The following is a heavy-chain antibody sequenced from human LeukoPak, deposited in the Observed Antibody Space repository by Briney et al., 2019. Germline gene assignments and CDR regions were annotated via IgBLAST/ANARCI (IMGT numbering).Heavy chain of an antibody. Sequence: SETLSLTCAVYGASFSGYYWSWIRQPPGKGLEWIGEINHSESTNYNPSLKSRVTISVDTSKNQFSLKLSSVTAADTAVYYSARGRGLTGSYYFDYWGQGTLVTVSS. CDR2: INHSEST. J-gene: IGHJ4*02. CDR3: ARGRGLTGSYYFDY. V-gene: IGHV4-34*01. CDR1: GASFSGYY. D-gene: IGHD3-9*01.